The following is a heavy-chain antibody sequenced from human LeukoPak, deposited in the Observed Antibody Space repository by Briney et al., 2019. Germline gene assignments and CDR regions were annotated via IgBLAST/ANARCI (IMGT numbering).Heavy chain of an antibody. CDR3: ARETWSGNKTGY. CDR1: GGSLNSYY. J-gene: IGHJ4*02. D-gene: IGHD3-3*01. CDR2: IYYSGST. V-gene: IGHV4-59*12. Sequence: PSETLSLTCTVSGGSLNSYYWSWIRQPPGKGLGWIGYIYYSGSTKYNPALKSRVTISVDTSKNQFSLRLSSVTAADTAVYYCARETWSGNKTGYWGQGTLVTVSS.